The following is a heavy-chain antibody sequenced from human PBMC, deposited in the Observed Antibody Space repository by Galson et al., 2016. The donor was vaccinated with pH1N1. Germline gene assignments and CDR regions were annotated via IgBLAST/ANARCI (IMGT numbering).Heavy chain of an antibody. V-gene: IGHV1-69*13. Sequence: SVKVSCKASGVTFSSYVISWVRQAPGQGLEWMGGIIPIFRKAKYAQKFQGRVTITADESTSVAFMEVTSLTSEDTAVYYCARLDGGDLNYWGKGTLVTVSS. CDR3: ARLDGGDLNY. CDR1: GVTFSSYV. CDR2: IIPIFRKA. D-gene: IGHD2-21*02. J-gene: IGHJ4*02.